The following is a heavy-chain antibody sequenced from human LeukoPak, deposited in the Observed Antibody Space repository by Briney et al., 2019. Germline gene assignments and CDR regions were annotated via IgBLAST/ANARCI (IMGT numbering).Heavy chain of an antibody. CDR3: ARSDYDSSGYYPR. CDR2: INHSGST. J-gene: IGHJ4*02. CDR1: GGPFSGYY. D-gene: IGHD3-22*01. V-gene: IGHV4-34*01. Sequence: SETLSLTCAVYGGPFSGYYWSWIRQPPGKGLEWIGEINHSGSTNYNPSLKSRVTISEDTSKNQFSLKLSSVTAADTAVYYCARSDYDSSGYYPRWGQGTLVTVSS.